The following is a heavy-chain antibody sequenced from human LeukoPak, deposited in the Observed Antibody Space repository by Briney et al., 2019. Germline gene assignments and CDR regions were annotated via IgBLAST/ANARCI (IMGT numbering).Heavy chain of an antibody. V-gene: IGHV3-48*02. J-gene: IGHJ4*02. CDR2: ISPSSSTI. CDR3: ARGRQFYYFDY. Sequence: GGSLRLSCAASGFTFSNYNMNWVRQAPGKGLEWVSFISPSSSTIYYADSVKGRFTISRDNAKNSLYLQMNSLGDEDTAVYYCARGRQFYYFDYWGQGTLVTVPS. CDR1: GFTFSNYN. D-gene: IGHD6-19*01.